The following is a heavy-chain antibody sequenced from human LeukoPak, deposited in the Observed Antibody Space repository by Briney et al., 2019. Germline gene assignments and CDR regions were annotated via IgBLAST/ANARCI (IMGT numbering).Heavy chain of an antibody. CDR3: ARYGSGYGYFDY. V-gene: IGHV4-39*01. Sequence: SETLSLTCTVSGGSISSSSYYWGWIRQPPGKGLEWIGSIYYSGSTYYNPSLKSRVTISVDTSKNQFSLKLSSVTAADTAVYYCARYGSGYGYFDYWGQGTLVTVSS. CDR2: IYYSGST. J-gene: IGHJ4*02. CDR1: GGSISSSSYY. D-gene: IGHD5-12*01.